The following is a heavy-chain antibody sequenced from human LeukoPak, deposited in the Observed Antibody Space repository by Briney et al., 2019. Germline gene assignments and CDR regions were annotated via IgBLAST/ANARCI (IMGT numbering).Heavy chain of an antibody. Sequence: PSQTLSLTCTVSVGSINSGDYYWSWIRQPPGKGLEWIGYIHYSGSTYYNPSLKSRVTISVDTSKNQFSLKLSSVTAADTAVYYCARVHEIQLWSIYYYYGMDVWGQGTTVTVSS. D-gene: IGHD5-18*01. CDR2: IHYSGST. V-gene: IGHV4-30-4*01. CDR1: VGSINSGDYY. J-gene: IGHJ6*02. CDR3: ARVHEIQLWSIYYYYGMDV.